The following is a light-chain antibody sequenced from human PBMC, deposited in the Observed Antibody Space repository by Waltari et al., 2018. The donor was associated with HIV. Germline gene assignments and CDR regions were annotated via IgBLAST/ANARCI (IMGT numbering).Light chain of an antibody. Sequence: QSVLTPSPSASGTPGQRVTLSCSGSGSNTRSNYGNGYQHLPGTAPRLLIYKNNKRPSGVPDRISGSRAATSASLVIGALQSEDEADYYCAAWDDSLRGVAFGGGTKLTVL. V-gene: IGLV1-44*01. CDR2: KNN. CDR3: AAWDDSLRGVA. J-gene: IGLJ2*01. CDR1: GSNTRSNY.